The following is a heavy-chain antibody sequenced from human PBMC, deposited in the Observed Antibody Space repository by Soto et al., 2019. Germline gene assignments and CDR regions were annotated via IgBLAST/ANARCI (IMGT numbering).Heavy chain of an antibody. CDR1: GGSIRSYY. J-gene: IGHJ6*02. Sequence: SETLSLTCSVSGGSIRSYYWSWIRQSPEKGLEWIGYFYHSGNSNYNPSLKSRVTISVDTSKNQLSLSLSSVTAADTAVYFCARISSVDPYGYVNGGLDVWGQGTTVTVSS. D-gene: IGHD5-18*01. CDR3: ARISSVDPYGYVNGGLDV. CDR2: FYHSGNS. V-gene: IGHV4-59*01.